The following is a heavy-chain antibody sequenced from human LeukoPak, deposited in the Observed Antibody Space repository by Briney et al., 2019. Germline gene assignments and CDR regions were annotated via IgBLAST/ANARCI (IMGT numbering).Heavy chain of an antibody. CDR1: GFTFSSYA. Sequence: PGGSLRLSCAASGFTFSSYAMSWVRQAPGKGLEWVSSISSSSSYIYYADSVKGRFTISRDNSKNTLYLQMNSLRAEDTAVYYCAKDGMSEAYSSGWFDYWGQGTLVTVSS. CDR3: AKDGMSEAYSSGWFDY. D-gene: IGHD6-19*01. CDR2: ISSSSSYI. J-gene: IGHJ4*02. V-gene: IGHV3-23*01.